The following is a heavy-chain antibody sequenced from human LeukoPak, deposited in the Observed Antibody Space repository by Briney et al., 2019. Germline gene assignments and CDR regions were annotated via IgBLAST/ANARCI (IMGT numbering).Heavy chain of an antibody. CDR3: ARAKRSYTGYLSHYYYHMDV. CDR1: GFSLNTSGVG. Sequence: SGPTLVKPTQTLTLTCTFSGFSLNTSGVGVAWIRQPPGKALEWIGYVYHTGGTNYNPSLKSRVTISVGTSMNQFSLKLSSVTAADTAVYFRARAKRSYTGYLSHYYYHMDVWGKGTTVTVSS. D-gene: IGHD5-12*01. CDR2: VYHTGGT. V-gene: IGHV4-61*08. J-gene: IGHJ6*03.